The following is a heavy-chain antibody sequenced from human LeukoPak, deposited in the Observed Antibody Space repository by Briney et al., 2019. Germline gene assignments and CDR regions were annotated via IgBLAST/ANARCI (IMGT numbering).Heavy chain of an antibody. J-gene: IGHJ4*02. V-gene: IGHV3-23*01. CDR1: VFTFCTYA. Sequence: PGGSLRLSCAASVFTFCTYAMSWVRQAPGKGLEWVSALSPSGGITYYEDSVKGRFTISRDNSKNTLYLQMSSLRAEDTAVYYCARGVNYFVLEYWGQGTLVTISS. D-gene: IGHD3-10*02. CDR3: ARGVNYFVLEY. CDR2: LSPSGGIT.